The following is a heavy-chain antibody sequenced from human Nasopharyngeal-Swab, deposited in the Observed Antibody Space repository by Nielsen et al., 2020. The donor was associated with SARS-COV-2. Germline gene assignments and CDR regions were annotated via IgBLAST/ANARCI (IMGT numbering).Heavy chain of an antibody. J-gene: IGHJ6*02. D-gene: IGHD6-13*01. CDR1: GCTFTSYA. Sequence: ASVQVSCKASGCTFTSYAMNWVRQAPGQGLEGMGWISTNTGNPTYAQGFTGRFVFSLDTSCSTAYLQISSLKAEDTAVYYCARDTRSSWYYYYGMDAWGQGTTVTVSS. CDR2: ISTNTGNP. V-gene: IGHV7-4-1*02. CDR3: ARDTRSSWYYYYGMDA.